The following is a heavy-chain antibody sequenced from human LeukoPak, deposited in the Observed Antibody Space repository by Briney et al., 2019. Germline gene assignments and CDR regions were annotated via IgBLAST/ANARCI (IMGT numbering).Heavy chain of an antibody. CDR1: GYTFTNYD. CDR3: ATGRTTVSDY. D-gene: IGHD4-17*01. CDR2: VSPNSGIT. Sequence: GASVKLSCKASGYTFTNYDINWVRQATGQGLEWMGWVSPNSGITGYAQSFQGRVTMTGNTSISTAYMELRSLTSEDTAVYYCATGRTTVSDYWGQGTLVTISS. J-gene: IGHJ4*02. V-gene: IGHV1-8*01.